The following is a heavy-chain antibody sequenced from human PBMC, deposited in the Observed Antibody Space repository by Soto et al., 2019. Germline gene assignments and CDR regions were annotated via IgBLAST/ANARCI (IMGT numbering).Heavy chain of an antibody. V-gene: IGHV3-21*03. CDR3: ARVSEDLTSNFAY. Sequence: GGSLRLSCAASGFTFTRYSMNWVRQAPGKGLEWVSSISSTTNYIYYGDSMKGRFTISRDNAKNSLYLEMNSLRAEDTAVYYCARVSEDLTSNFAYWGQGTLVTVSS. J-gene: IGHJ4*02. CDR1: GFTFTRYS. CDR2: ISSTTNYI.